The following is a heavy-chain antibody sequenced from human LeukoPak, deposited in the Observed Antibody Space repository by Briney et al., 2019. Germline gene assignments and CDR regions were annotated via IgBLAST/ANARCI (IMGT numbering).Heavy chain of an antibody. Sequence: GGSLRLSCAASGFTFSSYAMSWVRQAPGKGLEWVSVISGSGGSTDYADSVKGRFTISRDNSKNTLYLQMNSLRAEDTAVYYCAKESRVGSFVVVPAATGLLDYWGQGTLVTVSS. V-gene: IGHV3-23*01. D-gene: IGHD2-2*01. CDR2: ISGSGGST. CDR1: GFTFSSYA. CDR3: AKESRVGSFVVVPAATGLLDY. J-gene: IGHJ4*02.